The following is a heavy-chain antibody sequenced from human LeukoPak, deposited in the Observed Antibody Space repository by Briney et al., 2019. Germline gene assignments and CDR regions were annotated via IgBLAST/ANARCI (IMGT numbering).Heavy chain of an antibody. CDR3: AREELGYCSSASCRDWFDP. Sequence: GASVTVSCKASGYTFTGYYIHWVRQAPGQGLEWMGWINPNSGGTDYAQKFQGRVTMTWDTSISTAYMELSRLRSDDTAVYYCAREELGYCSSASCRDWFDPWGQGTLVTVSS. J-gene: IGHJ5*02. CDR2: INPNSGGT. D-gene: IGHD2-2*01. CDR1: GYTFTGYY. V-gene: IGHV1-2*02.